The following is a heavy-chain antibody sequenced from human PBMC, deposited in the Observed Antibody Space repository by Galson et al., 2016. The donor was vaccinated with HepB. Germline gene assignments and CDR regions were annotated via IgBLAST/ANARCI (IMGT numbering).Heavy chain of an antibody. J-gene: IGHJ6*02. D-gene: IGHD3-16*01. Sequence: SVKVSCKASGYNFNNYGISWVRQAPGQGLEWMGWISTYNGNTNYAQKFQGRVTMTEDTSTDTAYMELSSLRSEDTALYYCATTRRRTLRFRAGDYHYYAMDVWGQGTTVTVSS. V-gene: IGHV1-18*01. CDR2: ISTYNGNT. CDR3: ATTRRRTLRFRAGDYHYYAMDV. CDR1: GYNFNNYG.